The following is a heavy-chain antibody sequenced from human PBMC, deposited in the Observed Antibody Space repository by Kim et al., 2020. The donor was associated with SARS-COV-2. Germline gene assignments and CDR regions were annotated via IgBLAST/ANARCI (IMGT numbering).Heavy chain of an antibody. J-gene: IGHJ5*02. D-gene: IGHD6-19*01. CDR3: ARDREQWLLNWFDP. CDR1: GYTFTSYA. CDR2: INTNTGNP. V-gene: IGHV7-4-1*02. Sequence: ASVKVSCKASGYTFTSYAMNWVRQAPGQGLEWMGWINTNTGNPTYAQGFTGRFVFSLDTSVSTAYLQISSLKAEDTAVYYCARDREQWLLNWFDPWGQGTLVTVSS.